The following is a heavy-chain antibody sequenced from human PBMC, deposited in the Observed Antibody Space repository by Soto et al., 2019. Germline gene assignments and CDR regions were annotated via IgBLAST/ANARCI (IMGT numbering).Heavy chain of an antibody. CDR3: ARDRGYYDSSGYYYVPLGY. CDR2: TYHRGST. V-gene: IGHV4-59*01. Sequence: SETLSLTCSVSGVSISSYFWSWIRQPPGRGLEWIGYTYHRGSTNYSPSLKSRVAISLDTSENQFSLKVSSVTAADTAVYYCARDRGYYDSSGYYYVPLGYWGQGTLVT. J-gene: IGHJ4*02. CDR1: GVSISSYF. D-gene: IGHD3-22*01.